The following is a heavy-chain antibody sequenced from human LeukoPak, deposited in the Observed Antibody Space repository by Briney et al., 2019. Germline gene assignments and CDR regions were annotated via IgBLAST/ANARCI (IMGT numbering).Heavy chain of an antibody. D-gene: IGHD6-13*01. CDR1: GFTFSSYS. CDR2: ISSSSSYI. J-gene: IGHJ4*02. CDR3: AREGGAGIAAE. V-gene: IGHV3-21*01. Sequence: GGSLRLSCAASGFTFSSYSMNWVRQAPGKGLEWVSSISSSSSYIYYADSVKGRFTISRDNAKNSLYLQMNSLRAEDTAVYYCAREGGAGIAAEWGQGTLVTVSS.